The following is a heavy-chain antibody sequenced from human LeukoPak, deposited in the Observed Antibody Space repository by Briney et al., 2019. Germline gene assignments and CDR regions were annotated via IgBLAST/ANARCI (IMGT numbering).Heavy chain of an antibody. CDR3: AKDQLLIAAAGYFDY. D-gene: IGHD6-13*01. CDR2: ISGSGGCT. V-gene: IGHV3-23*01. CDR1: GFTFSSYA. J-gene: IGHJ4*02. Sequence: VGSLSLSCAASGFTFSSYAMRWVRQDRGKGMEWVSAISGSGGCTYYADSVKGRFTISRDNSKNTLYLQMNSLRAEDTAVYYGAKDQLLIAAAGYFDYWGQGTLVTVRS.